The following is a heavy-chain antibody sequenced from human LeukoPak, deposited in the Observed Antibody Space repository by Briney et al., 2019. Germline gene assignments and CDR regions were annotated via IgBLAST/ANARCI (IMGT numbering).Heavy chain of an antibody. CDR3: ARYTGSSWGYSFDY. CDR2: VHHSGMT. V-gene: IGHV4-38-2*01. D-gene: IGHD3-3*01. J-gene: IGHJ4*02. CDR1: CYSISSGYY. Sequence: PSETLSLTCAVSCYSISSGYYWSWIRQPAGKALEWIATVHHSGMTYYNPSLKSRVTISVDTSKNQFSLKLSSVTAAGTAVYYCARYTGSSWGYSFDYWGLGILVTVSS.